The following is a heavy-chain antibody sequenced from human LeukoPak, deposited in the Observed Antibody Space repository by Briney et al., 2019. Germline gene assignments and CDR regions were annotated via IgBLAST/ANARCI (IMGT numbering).Heavy chain of an antibody. CDR3: ARDGGLLPDN. V-gene: IGHV3-74*01. Sequence: SGGSLRLSCAASGFPFSTYWMHWVRHPPGKGLVWVSRISPDGSSRSYADSVKGRVIMSRDNAKNTLSLQMNSLTAEDTAVYYCARDGGLLPDNWGKGTLVTVSS. D-gene: IGHD2-21*02. J-gene: IGHJ4*02. CDR2: ISPDGSSR. CDR1: GFPFSTYW.